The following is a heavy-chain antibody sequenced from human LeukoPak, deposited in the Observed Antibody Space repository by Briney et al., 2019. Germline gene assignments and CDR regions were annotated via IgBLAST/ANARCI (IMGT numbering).Heavy chain of an antibody. J-gene: IGHJ4*02. CDR2: ISSSSSYI. D-gene: IGHD4/OR15-4a*01. CDR3: ARTEYGGYSLDY. CDR1: GFTFSSYS. Sequence: GGSLRLSCAASGFTFSSYSMNWVRQAPGKGLEWVSSISSSSSYIYYADSVKGRFTISRDNAKNSPYLQMNSLRAEDTAVYYCARTEYGGYSLDYWGQGTLVTVSS. V-gene: IGHV3-21*01.